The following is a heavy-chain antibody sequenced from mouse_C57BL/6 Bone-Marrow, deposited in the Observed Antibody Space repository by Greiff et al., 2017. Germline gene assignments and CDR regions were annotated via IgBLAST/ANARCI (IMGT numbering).Heavy chain of an antibody. J-gene: IGHJ2*01. V-gene: IGHV1-82*01. Sequence: QVQLKESGPELVKPGASVKISCKASGYAFSSSWMNWVKQRPGKGLEWIGRIYPGDGDTNYNGKFKGKATLTADKSSSTAYMQLSSLTSEDSAVYFCARSDYDYWGQGTTLTVSS. CDR3: ARSDYDY. CDR2: IYPGDGDT. CDR1: GYAFSSSW.